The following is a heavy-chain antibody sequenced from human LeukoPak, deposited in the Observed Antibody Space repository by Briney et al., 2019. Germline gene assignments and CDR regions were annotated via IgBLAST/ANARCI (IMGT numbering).Heavy chain of an antibody. CDR1: GGSISSSSYY. V-gene: IGHV4-39*07. D-gene: IGHD3-9*01. CDR2: IYYSGST. Sequence: PSETLSLTCTVSGGSISSSSYYWGWIRQPPGKGLGWIGSIYYSGSTYYNPSLKSRVTISVDTSKNQFSLKLSSVTAADTAVYYCAGPDYDILTGLFDYWGQGTLVTVSS. CDR3: AGPDYDILTGLFDY. J-gene: IGHJ4*02.